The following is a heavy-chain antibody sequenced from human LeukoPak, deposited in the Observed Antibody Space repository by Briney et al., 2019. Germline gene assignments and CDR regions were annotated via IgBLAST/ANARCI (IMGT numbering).Heavy chain of an antibody. CDR3: ARASGVPAAMDYYGMDV. V-gene: IGHV1-8*01. CDR1: GYTFTTYD. CDR2: MNLNSGNT. J-gene: IGHJ6*02. Sequence: ASAKVSCKASGYTFTTYDINWVRQAPGQGLEWMGWMNLNSGNTGYAQKFQGRVTLTRDTSISTAYMELNSLRSDDTAVYYCARASGVPAAMDYYGMDVWGQGTTVTVSS. D-gene: IGHD2-2*01.